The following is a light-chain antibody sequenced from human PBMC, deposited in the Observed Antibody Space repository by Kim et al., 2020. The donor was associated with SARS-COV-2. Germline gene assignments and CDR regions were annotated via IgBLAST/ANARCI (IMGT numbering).Light chain of an antibody. CDR3: QVWDSSSDHPYV. V-gene: IGLV3-21*04. CDR1: NIGSKS. J-gene: IGLJ1*01. Sequence: PGKRARITCGGNNIGSKSVHWYQQKPGQARVLVIYYDSDRPSGSPERFSGSNAGNTATLTISRVEVGDEADYYCQVWDSSSDHPYVFGTGTKVTVL. CDR2: YDS.